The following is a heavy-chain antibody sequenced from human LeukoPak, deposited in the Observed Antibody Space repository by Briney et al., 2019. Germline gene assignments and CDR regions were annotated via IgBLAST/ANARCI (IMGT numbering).Heavy chain of an antibody. CDR2: IFSDESRK. CDR3: ARDHSGSQPFDY. J-gene: IGHJ4*02. D-gene: IGHD1-26*01. CDR1: GFTLSNSA. Sequence: PGGSLRLSCEASGFTLSNSAMHWVRQAPGKGLEWVALIFSDESRKYYVDSVKGRFSISRDNSKNTLYLQIDSLRDEDTAVYYCARDHSGSQPFDYWGQGTLVTVSS. V-gene: IGHV3-30-3*01.